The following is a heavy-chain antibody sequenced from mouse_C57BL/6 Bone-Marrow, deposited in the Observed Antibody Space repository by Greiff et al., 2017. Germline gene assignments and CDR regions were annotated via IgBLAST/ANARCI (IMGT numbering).Heavy chain of an antibody. CDR1: GYAFTNYL. Sequence: VQLQQSGAELVRPGTSVKVSCTASGYAFTNYLIEWVKQRPGQGLEWIGVINPGSGGTNYNEKFKGKATLTADTSSSTAYMQLSSLTSEDSAVYFCASDGSSYVKYWAYWGQGTLVTVSA. D-gene: IGHD1-1*01. V-gene: IGHV1-54*01. CDR2: INPGSGGT. J-gene: IGHJ3*01. CDR3: ASDGSSYVKYWAY.